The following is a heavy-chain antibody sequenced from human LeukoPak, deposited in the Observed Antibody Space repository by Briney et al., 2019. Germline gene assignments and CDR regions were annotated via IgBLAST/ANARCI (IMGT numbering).Heavy chain of an antibody. CDR1: GFTFSSYW. J-gene: IGHJ4*02. CDR2: VNPQGSGT. D-gene: IGHD6-19*01. CDR3: ARARWSSTGWFLGY. Sequence: GGSLRLSCAASGFTFSSYWMHWVRQAPGKGLVWVSRVNPQGSGTSYTDSVKGRFTISRDNAKDALHLQMDNLRAEDTAVYYCARARWSSTGWFLGYWGQGTLVTVSS. V-gene: IGHV3-74*01.